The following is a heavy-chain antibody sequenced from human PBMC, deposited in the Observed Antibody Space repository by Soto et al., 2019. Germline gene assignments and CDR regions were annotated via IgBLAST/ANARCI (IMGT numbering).Heavy chain of an antibody. V-gene: IGHV4-34*01. Sequence: SEPLSLTCAVYGGSFSGYYWSWIRQPPGKGLEWIGEINHSGSTNYNPSLKSRVTISVDTSKNQFSLKLSSVTAADTAVYYCARELRVGKRGQGPRWGQGTLVTVSS. CDR1: GGSFSGYY. J-gene: IGHJ4*02. CDR3: ARELRVGKRGQGPR. CDR2: INHSGST. D-gene: IGHD1-7*01.